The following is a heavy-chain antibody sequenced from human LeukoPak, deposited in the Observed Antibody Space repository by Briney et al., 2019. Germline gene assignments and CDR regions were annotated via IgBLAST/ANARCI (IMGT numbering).Heavy chain of an antibody. Sequence: SQTLSLTCAISGDSVSGNSAVAWNWLRQSPSRGLEWLGRTYYRSKWNNDYAVSVKSRITINPDTSKNQFSLHLNSVAPEDTAVYYCARGRYSGFDDWGQGTLVTVSS. CDR3: ARGRYSGFDD. D-gene: IGHD3-16*02. J-gene: IGHJ4*02. CDR1: GDSVSGNSAVA. CDR2: TYYRSKWNN. V-gene: IGHV6-1*01.